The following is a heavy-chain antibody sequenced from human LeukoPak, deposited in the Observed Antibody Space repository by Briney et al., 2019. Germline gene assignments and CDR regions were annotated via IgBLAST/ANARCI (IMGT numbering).Heavy chain of an antibody. CDR1: GFTFNTYS. Sequence: GGSLRLSCAASGFTFNTYSMNWARQAPGKGLEWVSSIDSSSGYMFYADSVKGRFIISRDNAKNSLYLQMNSLRAEDTAVYYCARDPSGYYFDYWGQGTLVTVSS. J-gene: IGHJ4*02. V-gene: IGHV3-21*06. CDR3: ARDPSGYYFDY. D-gene: IGHD1-26*01. CDR2: IDSSSGYM.